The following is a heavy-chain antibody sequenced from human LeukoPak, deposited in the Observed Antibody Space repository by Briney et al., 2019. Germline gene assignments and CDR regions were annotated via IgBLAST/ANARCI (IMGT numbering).Heavy chain of an antibody. Sequence: PSETLSLTCTVSGYSISSGYYWGWIRQPPGKGLEWIGSIYYSGSTYYNPSLKSRVTISVDTSKNRFSLKLSSVTAADTAVYYCARSGYYDSSGYHYWGQGTLVTVSS. V-gene: IGHV4-38-2*02. D-gene: IGHD3-22*01. CDR1: GYSISSGYY. CDR2: IYYSGST. J-gene: IGHJ4*02. CDR3: ARSGYYDSSGYHY.